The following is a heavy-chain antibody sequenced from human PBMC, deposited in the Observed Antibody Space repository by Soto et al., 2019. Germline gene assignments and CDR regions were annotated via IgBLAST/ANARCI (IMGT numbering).Heavy chain of an antibody. J-gene: IGHJ6*03. D-gene: IGHD6-13*01. CDR3: ARDDGLLRQQLVRPPRSGEDYGYYYMDV. CDR1: GGTFSSYT. Sequence: QVQLVQSGAEVKKPGSSVKVSCKASGGTFSSYTISWVRQAPGQGLEWMGRIIPILGIANYAQKFQGRVTITADKSTSTAYMELSSLRSEDTAVYYCARDDGLLRQQLVRPPRSGEDYGYYYMDVWGKGTTVTVSS. CDR2: IIPILGIA. V-gene: IGHV1-69*08.